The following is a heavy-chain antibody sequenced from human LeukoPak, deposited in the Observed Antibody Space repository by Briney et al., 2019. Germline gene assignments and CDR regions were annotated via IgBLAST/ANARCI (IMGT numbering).Heavy chain of an antibody. Sequence: GGSLRLSCAVSGLTFSSSWMDWVRQAPGKGLEWVASINPDGNKKYSADSVKGRFTISRDNAENSLYLQMNSPRVEDTAFYYCARDLAYSRLDYWGQGMLVTVSS. V-gene: IGHV3-7*01. CDR2: INPDGNKK. CDR1: GLTFSSSW. J-gene: IGHJ4*02. CDR3: ARDLAYSRLDY. D-gene: IGHD5-18*01.